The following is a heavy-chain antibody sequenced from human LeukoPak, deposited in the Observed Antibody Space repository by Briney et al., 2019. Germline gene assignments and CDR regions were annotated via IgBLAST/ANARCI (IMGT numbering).Heavy chain of an antibody. Sequence: TPGGSLRLSCVASGFTFSSYSMNWVRQAPGKGLEWVSSISSSSSYIYYADSVKGRFTISRDNAKNSLYLQMNSLRAEDTAVYYCAELGITMIGGVWGKGTTVTISS. D-gene: IGHD3-10*02. CDR1: GFTFSSYS. CDR3: AELGITMIGGV. J-gene: IGHJ6*04. V-gene: IGHV3-21*01. CDR2: ISSSSSYI.